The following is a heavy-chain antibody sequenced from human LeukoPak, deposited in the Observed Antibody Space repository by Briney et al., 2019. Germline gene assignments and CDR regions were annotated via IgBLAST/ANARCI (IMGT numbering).Heavy chain of an antibody. CDR1: SDSISSSSYL. V-gene: IGHV4-39*01. Sequence: SETLSLTCSVSSDSISSSSYLWVWVRQPPGKGLEWIGDIYSNGHISYNPSLKSRVTISVDTSKNQFSLKLSSVTAADTAVYYCARAYYDFWSGDNWGQGTLVTVSS. CDR2: IYSNGHI. D-gene: IGHD3-3*01. J-gene: IGHJ4*02. CDR3: ARAYYDFWSGDN.